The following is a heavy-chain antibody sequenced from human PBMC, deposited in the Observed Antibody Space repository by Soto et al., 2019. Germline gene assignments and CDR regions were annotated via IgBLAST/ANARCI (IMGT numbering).Heavy chain of an antibody. D-gene: IGHD1-1*01. CDR1: GGSISSYY. V-gene: IGHV4-59*08. CDR2: IYYSGST. Sequence: PSETLSLTCTVSGGSISSYYWSWIRQPPGKGLEWIGYIYYSGSTNYNPSLKSRVTISVDTSKNQFSLKLSSVTAADTAVYYCARLSSFYNLYYFDYWGQGTLVTVSS. CDR3: ARLSSFYNLYYFDY. J-gene: IGHJ4*02.